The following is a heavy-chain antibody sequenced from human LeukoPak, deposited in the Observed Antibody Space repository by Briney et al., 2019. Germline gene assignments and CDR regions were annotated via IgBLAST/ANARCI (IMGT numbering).Heavy chain of an antibody. Sequence: TGGSLRLSCTASGFTFSSYGMHWVRQAPGKGLEWVAFIWNDGNKKFCADSVKGRFTISRDNSKNTLYLQMNSLRVEDTAVYYCAKGVDEWQLVPGGAFDIWGQGTMVTVSS. CDR2: IWNDGNKK. CDR3: AKGVDEWQLVPGGAFDI. CDR1: GFTFSSYG. V-gene: IGHV3-30*02. D-gene: IGHD6-6*01. J-gene: IGHJ3*02.